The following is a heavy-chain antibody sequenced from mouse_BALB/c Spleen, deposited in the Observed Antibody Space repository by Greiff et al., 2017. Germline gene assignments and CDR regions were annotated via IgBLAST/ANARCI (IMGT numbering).Heavy chain of an antibody. CDR1: GFTFSSYG. CDR3: ARDRSTLDY. V-gene: IGHV5-6-3*01. D-gene: IGHD5-1*01. J-gene: IGHJ2*01. Sequence: EVQLVESGGGLVQPGGSLKLSCAASGFTFSSYGMSWVRQTPDKRLELVATINSNGGSTYYPDSVKGRFTISRDNAKNTLYLQMSSLKSEDTAMYYCARDRSTLDYWGQGTTLTVSS. CDR2: INSNGGST.